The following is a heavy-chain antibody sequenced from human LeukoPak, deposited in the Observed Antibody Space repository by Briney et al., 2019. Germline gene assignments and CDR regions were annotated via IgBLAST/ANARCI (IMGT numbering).Heavy chain of an antibody. V-gene: IGHV3-48*04. CDR2: IVGSSRNI. J-gene: IGHJ4*02. CDR1: GFSFSTYS. CDR3: ATDSPETAAFDY. Sequence: GGSLRLSCTASGFSFSTYSMKWVRQAPGKGLEWVSYIVGSSRNIYYADSVKGRFTTSRDNAKKSLYLQMDSLRAEDTAVYHCATDSPETAAFDYWGQGTLVTVSS. D-gene: IGHD1-1*01.